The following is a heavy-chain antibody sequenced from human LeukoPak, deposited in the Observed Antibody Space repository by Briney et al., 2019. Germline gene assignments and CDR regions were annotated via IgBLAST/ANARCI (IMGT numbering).Heavy chain of an antibody. CDR2: IYSGGST. CDR3: ATAERHYYYGMDV. J-gene: IGHJ6*02. Sequence: GGSLRLSCAASGVTVSSNYMSWVRQAPGKGLEWVSVIYSGGSTYYADSVKGRFTISRDNSKNTLYLQMNSLRAEDTAVYYCATAERHYYYGMDVWGQGTTVTVSS. CDR1: GVTVSSNY. V-gene: IGHV3-66*01. D-gene: IGHD1-1*01.